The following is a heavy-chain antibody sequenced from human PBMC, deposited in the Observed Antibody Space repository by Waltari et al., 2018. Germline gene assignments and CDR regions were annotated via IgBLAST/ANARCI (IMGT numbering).Heavy chain of an antibody. CDR2: IYYRGST. CDR3: ARELPPYGSSTSCYLKRWFDP. Sequence: QVQLQESGPGLVKPSETLSLTCNVSGGSISSYYWSWIRQPPGKGLEWVGDIYYRGSTSSSPSLKSRVTISVDTSKNQFSLTLSSVTAADMAVYYCARELPPYGSSTSCYLKRWFDPWGQGTLVTVAS. J-gene: IGHJ5*02. V-gene: IGHV4-59*01. D-gene: IGHD2-2*01. CDR1: GGSISSYY.